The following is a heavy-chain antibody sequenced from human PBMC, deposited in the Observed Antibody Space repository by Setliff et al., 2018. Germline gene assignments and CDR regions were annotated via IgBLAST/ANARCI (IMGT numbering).Heavy chain of an antibody. D-gene: IGHD6-13*01. Sequence: VASVKVSCKNSGGSFSSFLVAWVRQAPGQGLEWMGGIIPLFGTTKYAQKFQDRLTMTADESTTTAYMELASLRSEDTAVYFCARALGGISAAGNNWLDSWGQGTLVTVSS. CDR3: ARALGGISAAGNNWLDS. CDR1: GGSFSSFL. V-gene: IGHV1-69*13. J-gene: IGHJ5*01. CDR2: IIPLFGTT.